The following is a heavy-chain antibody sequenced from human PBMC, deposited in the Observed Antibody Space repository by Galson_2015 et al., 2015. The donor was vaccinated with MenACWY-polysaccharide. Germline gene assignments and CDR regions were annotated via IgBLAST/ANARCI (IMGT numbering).Heavy chain of an antibody. D-gene: IGHD2-2*01. Sequence: SLRLSCAASGLTFSSSWMSWVRQAPGKGLEWVANIKQDGSDKYYVDSVKGRFTISRHNSKNTLYLQMDSLRAEDTAVYYCAKSGGSSSYTYYFEYWGQGALVTVSS. CDR3: AKSGGSSSYTYYFEY. V-gene: IGHV3-7*01. CDR2: IKQDGSDK. J-gene: IGHJ4*02. CDR1: GLTFSSSW.